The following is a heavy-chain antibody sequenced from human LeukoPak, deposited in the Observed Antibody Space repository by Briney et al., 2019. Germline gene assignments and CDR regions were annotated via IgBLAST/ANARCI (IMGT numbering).Heavy chain of an antibody. D-gene: IGHD4-17*01. J-gene: IGHJ5*02. V-gene: IGHV3-33*01. CDR1: GFTFSSYG. CDR3: ARGAHYGDYNNWFGP. CDR2: IWYDGSNK. Sequence: GRSLRLSCAASGFTFSSYGMHWVRQAPGKGLEWVAVIWYDGSNKYYADSVKGRFTISRDNSKNTLYLQMNSLRAEDTAVYYCARGAHYGDYNNWFGPWGQGTLVTVSS.